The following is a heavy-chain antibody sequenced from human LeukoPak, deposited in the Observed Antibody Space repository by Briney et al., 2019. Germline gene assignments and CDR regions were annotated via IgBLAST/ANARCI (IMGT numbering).Heavy chain of an antibody. CDR2: INHSGST. J-gene: IGHJ5*02. CDR3: ARVRNKHAANPRTRHGSGKGGWFDP. V-gene: IGHV4-34*01. CDR1: GGSFSGYY. Sequence: PSETLSLTCAVYGGSFSGYYWSWIRQPPGKGLEWNGEINHSGSTNYNPSLKSRVTISVNTSKNQFSLKLSSVTAAVTAVYYCARVRNKHAANPRTRHGSGKGGWFDPWGQGTLVTVSS. D-gene: IGHD3-10*01.